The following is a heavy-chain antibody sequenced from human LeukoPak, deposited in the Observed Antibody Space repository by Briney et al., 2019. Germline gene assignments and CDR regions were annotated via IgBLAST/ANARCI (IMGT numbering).Heavy chain of an antibody. CDR2: ISSSGSTI. V-gene: IGHV3-11*01. Sequence: GGSLRLSCAASGFSLSDYSMSWIRQAPGKGLEWISSISSSGSTIYYADSVRGRVTISTDNTKSSHYLQMNSMRAEDTAVYYCARGGRYYYGSGTYYSRTFDIWGQGTMVTVSS. D-gene: IGHD3-10*01. CDR1: GFSLSDYS. J-gene: IGHJ3*02. CDR3: ARGGRYYYGSGTYYSRTFDI.